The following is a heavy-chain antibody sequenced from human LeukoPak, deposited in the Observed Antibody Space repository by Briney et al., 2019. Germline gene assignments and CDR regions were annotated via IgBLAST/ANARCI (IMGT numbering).Heavy chain of an antibody. D-gene: IGHD3-22*01. V-gene: IGHV4-34*01. Sequence: SETLSLTCAVSGGSFSGYYWTWIRQPPGKGLEWIGEINHSGSTNYNPSLKSRVTISVDTSKNQFSLRLSSVTAADTAVYYCARNRGYYYYDSSGYPTDWGQGTLVTVSS. CDR2: INHSGST. J-gene: IGHJ4*02. CDR1: GGSFSGYY. CDR3: ARNRGYYYYDSSGYPTD.